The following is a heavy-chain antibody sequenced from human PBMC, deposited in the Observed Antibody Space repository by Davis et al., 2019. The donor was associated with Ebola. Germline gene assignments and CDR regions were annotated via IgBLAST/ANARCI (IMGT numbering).Heavy chain of an antibody. CDR2: IYGGGTT. J-gene: IGHJ4*02. V-gene: IGHV3-23*03. D-gene: IGHD4-17*01. CDR3: ARGTVTTILVED. Sequence: GGSLRLSCAASGFTFSSYAMSWVRQAPGKGLEWISLIYGGGTTYYADSVKGRFTISRDNAKNSLYLQMNSLRAEDTAMYYCARGTVTTILVEDWGQGTLVTVSS. CDR1: GFTFSSYA.